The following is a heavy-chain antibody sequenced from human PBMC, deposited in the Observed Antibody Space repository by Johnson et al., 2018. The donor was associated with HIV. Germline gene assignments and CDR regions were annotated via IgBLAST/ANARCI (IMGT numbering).Heavy chain of an antibody. CDR3: ARDRGSMPASGVDI. CDR1: GFTFSSYW. CDR2: IKQDGSEK. V-gene: IGHV3-7*01. J-gene: IGHJ3*02. D-gene: IGHD2-15*01. Sequence: VQLVESGGGLVQPGGSLRLSCAASGFTFSSYWLNWVRLAPGKGLEWVANIKQDGSEKYYVDSVKGRFIISRDNSKNTLYLQMNTLRAEVKAVYYCARDRGSMPASGVDIWGQGTMVTVSS.